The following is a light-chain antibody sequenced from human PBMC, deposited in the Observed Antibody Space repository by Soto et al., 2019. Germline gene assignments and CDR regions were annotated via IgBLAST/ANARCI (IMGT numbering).Light chain of an antibody. CDR3: TSSTSRGTYV. V-gene: IGLV2-14*03. Sequence: QSALTQPASVSGSPEQSITISCTGTSSDVGAYNFVSWYRQHPGKAPKLIIYNVSDRPSGVSNRFSGSKSANTASLTISGLQAEDEADYYCTSSTSRGTYVFGTGTKVTVL. J-gene: IGLJ1*01. CDR2: NVS. CDR1: SSDVGAYNF.